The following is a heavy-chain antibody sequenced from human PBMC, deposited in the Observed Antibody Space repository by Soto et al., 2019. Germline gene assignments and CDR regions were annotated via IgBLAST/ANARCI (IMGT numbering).Heavy chain of an antibody. J-gene: IGHJ4*02. D-gene: IGHD3-10*01. CDR2: INPNSGGT. CDR1: GGTFSSYT. Sequence: GASVKVSCKASGGTFSSYTISWVRQAPGQGLEWMGWINPNSGGTNYAQKFQGWVTMTRDTSISTAYMELSRLRSDDTAVYYCARGVPVLLWFGELFSIDYWGQGTLVTVSS. V-gene: IGHV1-2*04. CDR3: ARGVPVLLWFGELFSIDY.